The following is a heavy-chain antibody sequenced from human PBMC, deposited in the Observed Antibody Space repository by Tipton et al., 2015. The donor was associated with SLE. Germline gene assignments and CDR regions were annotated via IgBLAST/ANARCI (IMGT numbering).Heavy chain of an antibody. D-gene: IGHD6-13*01. CDR3: AKDRAPAGHDAFDV. CDR2: LSSSGGNT. J-gene: IGHJ3*01. V-gene: IGHV3-23*01. CDR1: GFTLSSNA. Sequence: SLRLSCAASGFTLSSNAMNWVRQAPGKGLEWVSCLSSSGGNTWYADSVKGRFTISRDNSKNTLYLQLNSLRADDTALYYCAKDRAPAGHDAFDVWGHGTMVTVSS.